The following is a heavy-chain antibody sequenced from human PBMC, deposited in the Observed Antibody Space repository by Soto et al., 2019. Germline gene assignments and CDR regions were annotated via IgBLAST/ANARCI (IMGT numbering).Heavy chain of an antibody. CDR2: ISDDGSNT. CDR3: KNTLYLQMNVLSSADTAVHHWAREVYYDFWRGFNTHPYYFDA. J-gene: IGHJ4*02. CDR1: GFTFSRHT. Sequence: QVQLVESGGGVVQPGRSLRLSCAASGFTFSRHTMHWVRQAPGKGLEWVAAISDDGSNTYYADSVKGRFTISRDNYKNNNNLADPSKGRITKSRDNSKNTLYLQMNVLSSADTAVHHWAREVYYDFWRGFNTHPYYFDAWGQGPLVTVSS. V-gene: IGHV3-30-3*01. D-gene: IGHD3-22*01.